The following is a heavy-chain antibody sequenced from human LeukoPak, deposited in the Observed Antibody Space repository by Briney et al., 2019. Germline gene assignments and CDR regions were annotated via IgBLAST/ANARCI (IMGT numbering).Heavy chain of an antibody. CDR1: GFTFSSYA. Sequence: GGSLRLSCAASGFTFSSYAMTWVRQAPGKGLEWVSSIVGSGGGTYYADSVKGRFTISRDNSKNTLYLQMSSLRAEDTAVYYCAKEHMAAAVYYFDYWGQGTLVTVSS. J-gene: IGHJ4*02. CDR3: AKEHMAAAVYYFDY. D-gene: IGHD6-13*01. CDR2: IVGSGGGT. V-gene: IGHV3-23*01.